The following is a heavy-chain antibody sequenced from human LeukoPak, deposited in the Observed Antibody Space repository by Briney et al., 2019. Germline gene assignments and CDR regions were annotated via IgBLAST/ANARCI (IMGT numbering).Heavy chain of an antibody. CDR1: GFTFSSYA. CDR3: AQDQWEYSSSSGRFDY. Sequence: GGSLRLSCAASGFTFSSYAMSWVRQAPGKGLEWVSAISGSGGSTYYADSVKGRFTISRDNSKNTLYLQMNSLRAEDTAVYYCAQDQWEYSSSSGRFDYWGQGTLVTVSS. J-gene: IGHJ4*02. D-gene: IGHD6-6*01. V-gene: IGHV3-23*01. CDR2: ISGSGGST.